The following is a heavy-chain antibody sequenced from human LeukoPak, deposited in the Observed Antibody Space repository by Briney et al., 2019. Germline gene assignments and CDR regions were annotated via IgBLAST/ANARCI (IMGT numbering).Heavy chain of an antibody. V-gene: IGHV1-18*01. J-gene: IGHJ6*03. CDR3: ARDYGSGSYRYYYYYMDV. CDR2: ISAYNGNT. D-gene: IGHD3-10*01. CDR1: GYTFTSYG. Sequence: ASVKVSCKASGYTFTSYGISWVRQAPGQGLEWMGWISAYNGNTNYAQKLQGRVTMTTDTSTSTAYMELRSLRSDDTAVYYCARDYGSGSYRYYYYYMDVWGKGTTVTVSS.